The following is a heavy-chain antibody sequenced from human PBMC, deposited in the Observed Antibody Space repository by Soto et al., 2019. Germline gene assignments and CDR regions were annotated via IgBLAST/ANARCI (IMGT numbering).Heavy chain of an antibody. CDR1: GGSISSSSYY. CDR3: ARHSCTNGVCYRAGGFYFDY. J-gene: IGHJ4*02. D-gene: IGHD2-8*01. CDR2: IYYSGST. Sequence: QLQLQESGPGLVKPSETLSLTCTVSGGSISSSSYYWGWIRQPPGKGLEWIGSIYYSGSTYYNPSLKSRVTIPVDTPKNQCSLKLSSVTAADTSVYYCARHSCTNGVCYRAGGFYFDYWGQGTLVTVSS. V-gene: IGHV4-39*01.